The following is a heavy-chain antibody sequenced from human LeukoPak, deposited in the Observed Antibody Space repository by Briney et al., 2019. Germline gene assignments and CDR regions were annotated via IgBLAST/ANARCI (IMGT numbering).Heavy chain of an antibody. J-gene: IGHJ4*02. D-gene: IGHD5-24*01. CDR3: ARHDVEMATPDY. CDR2: IYPGDSDT. CDR1: GSSFTSYW. V-gene: IGHV5-51*01. Sequence: GEXXKISFKGSGSSFTSYWIGWVRPMPGKGMEWMGIIYPGDSDTRYSPSFQGQVTISADKSISTAYLQWSSLKASDTAMYYCARHDVEMATPDYWGQGTLVTVSS.